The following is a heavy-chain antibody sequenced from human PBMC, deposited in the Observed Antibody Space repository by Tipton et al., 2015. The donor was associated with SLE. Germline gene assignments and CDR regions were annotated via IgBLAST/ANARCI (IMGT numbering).Heavy chain of an antibody. J-gene: IGHJ2*01. D-gene: IGHD1-26*01. CDR2: IYSSGST. CDR3: ARNRIVADWHFDL. Sequence: GLVKPSETLSLSCTVSGGSISSDYWSWIRQPPGKGLEWIGYIYSSGSTNYNPSLKSRVTISVDTSQNQFSLKLSSVTAADTAVYYCARNRIVADWHFDLWGRATLVTVSS. CDR1: GGSISSDY. V-gene: IGHV4-4*09.